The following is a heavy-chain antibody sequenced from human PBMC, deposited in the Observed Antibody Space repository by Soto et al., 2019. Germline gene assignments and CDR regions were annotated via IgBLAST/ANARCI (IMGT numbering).Heavy chain of an antibody. CDR1: GYTFTSYA. J-gene: IGHJ6*02. V-gene: IGHV1-3*01. CDR2: INAGNGNT. Sequence: ASVKVSCKASGYTFTSYAMHWVRQAPGQRLEWMGWINAGNGNTKYSQKFQGRVTITRDTSASTAYMELSSLRSEDTAVYYCARGCTNGVCRPLYYYYYYGMDVWGQGTKVTVSS. CDR3: ARGCTNGVCRPLYYYYYYGMDV. D-gene: IGHD2-8*01.